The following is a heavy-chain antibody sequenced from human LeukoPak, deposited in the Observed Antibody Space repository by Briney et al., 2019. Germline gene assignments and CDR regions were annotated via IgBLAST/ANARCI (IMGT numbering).Heavy chain of an antibody. CDR1: GGSIGNYY. V-gene: IGHV4-59*01. Sequence: SETLSLTCTVSGGSIGNYYWSWIRQPPGKGLEWIGYIYYSGSTNYNPSLKSRVTISVDTSKNQFSLKLSSVTAADTAVYYCARSIEDGSVYYLPFDYWGRGSLVTVSS. CDR3: ARSIEDGSVYYLPFDY. J-gene: IGHJ4*02. CDR2: IYYSGST. D-gene: IGHD3-22*01.